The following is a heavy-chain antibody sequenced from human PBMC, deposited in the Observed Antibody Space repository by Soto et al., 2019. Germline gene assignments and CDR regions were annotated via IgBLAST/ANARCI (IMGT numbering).Heavy chain of an antibody. CDR3: ARGTLEGIAAARALYYYYMDV. V-gene: IGHV3-21*01. D-gene: IGHD6-13*01. CDR2: ISSSSSYI. CDR1: GFTFSSYS. Sequence: GGSLRLSCAASGFTFSSYSMNWVRQAPGKGLEWVSSISSSSSYIYYADSVKGRFTISRDNAKNSLYLQMNSLRAEDTAVYYCARGTLEGIAAARALYYYYMDVWGRGTTVTVSS. J-gene: IGHJ6*03.